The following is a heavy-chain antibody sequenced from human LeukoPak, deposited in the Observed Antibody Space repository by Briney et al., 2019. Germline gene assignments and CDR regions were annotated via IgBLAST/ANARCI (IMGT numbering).Heavy chain of an antibody. Sequence: GESLKISCKGSGYSFTSYWIGWVRQMPGKGLEWMGIIYPGDSDTRYSPSFQGQVTISADKSISTAYLQWSSLKASDTATYYCARQPGAYCGGDCYRDYWGQGTLVTVSS. CDR3: ARQPGAYCGGDCYRDY. D-gene: IGHD2-21*01. V-gene: IGHV5-51*01. CDR1: GYSFTSYW. J-gene: IGHJ4*02. CDR2: IYPGDSDT.